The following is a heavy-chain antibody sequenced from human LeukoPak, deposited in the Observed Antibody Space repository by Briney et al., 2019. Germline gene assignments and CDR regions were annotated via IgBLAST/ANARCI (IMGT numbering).Heavy chain of an antibody. J-gene: IGHJ5*02. CDR2: IGPSGST. Sequence: SESLSLTCGVHGVSVTGYYWSWIRQPPGEALQWIGEIGPSGSTIENPSLKSRVTLSMDTSMNQLFLTLTSVTAADAATYYCARIRCGPTQHRCYNHWGRGALVTVSS. CDR3: ARIRCGPTQHRCYNH. CDR1: GVSVTGYY. V-gene: IGHV4-34*01. D-gene: IGHD2-8*01.